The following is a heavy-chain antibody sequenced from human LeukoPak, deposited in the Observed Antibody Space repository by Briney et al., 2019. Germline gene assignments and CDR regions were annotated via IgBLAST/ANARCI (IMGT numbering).Heavy chain of an antibody. CDR2: IKQDGREK. V-gene: IGHV3-7*03. J-gene: IGHJ4*02. CDR3: AKGMVRGQLDY. CDR1: GFTFSSYW. D-gene: IGHD3-10*01. Sequence: PGGSLRLSCAASGFTFSSYWMSWVRQAPGKGLEWVANIKQDGREKYYVDSVKGRFTISRDNAKNSLYLQMNSLRAEDTALYYCAKGMVRGQLDYWGQGTLVPVSS.